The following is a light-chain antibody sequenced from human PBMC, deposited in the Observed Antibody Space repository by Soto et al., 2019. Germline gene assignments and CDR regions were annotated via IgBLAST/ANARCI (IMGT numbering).Light chain of an antibody. CDR3: SSYTTSSAVV. J-gene: IGLJ1*01. CDR2: EVR. CDR1: SRDVGAYKY. Sequence: QSALTQPASVSGSPGQSITISCTGTSRDVGAYKYVSWYQQHAGRAPQLIIFEVRNRPSGVSNRFSGSKSGNTASLTISGLQAEDEADYYCSSYTTSSAVVFGTVTKLTVL. V-gene: IGLV2-14*01.